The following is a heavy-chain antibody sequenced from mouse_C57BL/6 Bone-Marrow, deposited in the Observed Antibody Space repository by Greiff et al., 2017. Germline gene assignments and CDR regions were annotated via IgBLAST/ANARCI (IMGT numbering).Heavy chain of an antibody. CDR1: GFNIKDDY. V-gene: IGHV14-4*01. CDR3: TTGLPRDFDY. CDR2: IDPENGDT. Sequence: DVQLVESGAELVRPGASVKLSCTASGFNIKDDYMHWVKQRPEQGLEWIGWIDPENGDTEYASKFQGKATITADTSSNTAYLQLSSLTSEDTAVYYCTTGLPRDFDYWGQGTTLTVSS. J-gene: IGHJ2*01. D-gene: IGHD3-3*01.